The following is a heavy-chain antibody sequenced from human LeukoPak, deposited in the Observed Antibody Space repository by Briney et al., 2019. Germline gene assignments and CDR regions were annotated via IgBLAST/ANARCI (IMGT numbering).Heavy chain of an antibody. CDR2: IYYSGNT. CDR3: ARVSDISGYYYYFDY. CDR1: SASLSHYY. V-gene: IGHV4-59*01. J-gene: IGHJ4*02. D-gene: IGHD3-22*01. Sequence: PSETLSLTCTVSSASLSHYYWSWIRQPPGKGLEWIGYIYYSGNTDYNPSLKSRVTMSVDTSRNQFSLRLTSVAAADTAVYYCARVSDISGYYYYFDYWGQGTLVTVSS.